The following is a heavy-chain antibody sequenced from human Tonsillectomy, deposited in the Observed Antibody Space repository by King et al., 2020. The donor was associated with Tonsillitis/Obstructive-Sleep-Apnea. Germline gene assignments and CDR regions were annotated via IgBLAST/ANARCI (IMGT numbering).Heavy chain of an antibody. CDR2: IFSNDVK. D-gene: IGHD6-13*01. J-gene: IGHJ3*02. CDR1: GFSLSNARMG. Sequence: TLKESGPVLVQPTETLTLTCTVSGFSLSNARMGVSWIRQPPGKALEWLAHIFSNDVKSYSTSLKSRLTISKDTSKSQVVLTMTNMDPVDTATYYCARLPAAGDAYDIWGQGTMVTVSS. V-gene: IGHV2-26*01. CDR3: ARLPAAGDAYDI.